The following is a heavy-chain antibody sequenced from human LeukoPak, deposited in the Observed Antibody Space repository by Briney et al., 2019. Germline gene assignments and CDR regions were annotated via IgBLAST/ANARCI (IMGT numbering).Heavy chain of an antibody. J-gene: IGHJ4*02. CDR2: IYYSGST. D-gene: IGHD3-3*01. Sequence: ASETLSLTCTVSGGSISSSSYYWGWIRQPPGKGLEWIGTIYYSGSTYYNPSLKSRVTISVDMSKNQFSLKLTSVTAADTAVYYCARDQLSYDFWSGYLFWGQGTLVTVSS. CDR1: GGSISSSSYY. V-gene: IGHV4-39*07. CDR3: ARDQLSYDFWSGYLF.